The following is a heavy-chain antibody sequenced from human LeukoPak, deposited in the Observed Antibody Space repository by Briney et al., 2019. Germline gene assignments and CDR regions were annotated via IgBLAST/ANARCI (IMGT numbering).Heavy chain of an antibody. J-gene: IGHJ6*02. CDR3: AKDYGDYGWNYGMDV. D-gene: IGHD4-17*01. CDR2: ISYDGSTE. V-gene: IGHV3-30-3*01. Sequence: GGSLRLSCAASGFSFSSYSIHWFRQAPGKGLEWVAVISYDGSTEYFADSVKGRFTISRDNSKNTLSLQMNSLRTDDTAVYYCAKDYGDYGWNYGMDVWGQGTTVTVSS. CDR1: GFSFSSYS.